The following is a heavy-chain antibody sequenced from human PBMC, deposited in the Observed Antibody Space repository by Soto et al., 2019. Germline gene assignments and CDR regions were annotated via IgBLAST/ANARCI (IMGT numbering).Heavy chain of an antibody. Sequence: GESLKISCAASGFTFSSYSMSWVRQAPGKGLEWVSSISSSSSYIYYADSVKGRFTISRDNAKNSLYLQMNSLRAEDTAVYYCARVQAQNVVFNDYYYMDVWGKGTTVTVSS. CDR3: ARVQAQNVVFNDYYYMDV. CDR2: ISSSSSYI. J-gene: IGHJ6*03. CDR1: GFTFSSYS. D-gene: IGHD2-15*01. V-gene: IGHV3-21*01.